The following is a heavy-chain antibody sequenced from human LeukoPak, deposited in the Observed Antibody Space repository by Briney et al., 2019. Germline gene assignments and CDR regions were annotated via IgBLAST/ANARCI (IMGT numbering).Heavy chain of an antibody. CDR1: GVSISNYY. D-gene: IGHD1-26*01. V-gene: IGHV4-59*01. CDR3: ARVGGTNYYYYGMDV. Sequence: SETLSLTCTVSGVSISNYYWSWIRQPPGKGLEWMGYIYYSRSTNYNPSLKSRVTISVDTSKNQFSLKLSSVTAADTAVYYCARVGGTNYYYYGMDVWGQGTTVTVSS. J-gene: IGHJ6*02. CDR2: IYYSRST.